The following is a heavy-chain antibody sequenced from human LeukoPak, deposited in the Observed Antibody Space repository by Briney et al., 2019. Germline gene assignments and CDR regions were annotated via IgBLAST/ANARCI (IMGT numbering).Heavy chain of an antibody. V-gene: IGHV1-2*02. CDR3: ARPSLGTGATPSNY. Sequence: GASVKVSCKASGYTFTGYFIHWVRQAPGQGLEWMGWINPNTGGTIYAQSFQGRVTMTRDTSISTVYMDLTRLTSDDTAAYYCARPSLGTGATPSNYWGQGTLVTVSS. D-gene: IGHD2-8*02. CDR1: GYTFTGYF. CDR2: INPNTGGT. J-gene: IGHJ4*02.